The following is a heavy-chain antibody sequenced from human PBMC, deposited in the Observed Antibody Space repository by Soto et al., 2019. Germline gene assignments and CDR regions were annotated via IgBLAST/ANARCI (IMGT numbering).Heavy chain of an antibody. D-gene: IGHD2-15*01. Sequence: ASVKVSCKASGGTFSSYAISWVRQAPGQGLEWMGGIIPIFGTANYAQKFQGRVTITADESTSTAYMELSSLRSEDTAVYYCGEDDIPGGPNDYGGKGPLATVPS. J-gene: IGHJ4*02. V-gene: IGHV1-69*13. CDR3: GEDDIPGGPNDY. CDR1: GGTFSSYA. CDR2: IIPIFGTA.